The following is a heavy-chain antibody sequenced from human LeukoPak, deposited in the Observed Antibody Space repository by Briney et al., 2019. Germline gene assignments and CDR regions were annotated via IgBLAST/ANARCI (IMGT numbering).Heavy chain of an antibody. D-gene: IGHD6-13*01. CDR1: GYTFTSYG. J-gene: IGHJ5*02. V-gene: IGHV1-18*01. CDR2: ISAYNGNT. CDR3: ARGYSSSWEKNWFDP. Sequence: ASVKVSCKASGYTFTSYGISWVRQAPGQGLEWMGWISAYNGNTNYAQKLQGRVTMTTDTSTSTAYMELRSLRSDDTAVYYCARGYSSSWEKNWFDPWGRGTLVTVSS.